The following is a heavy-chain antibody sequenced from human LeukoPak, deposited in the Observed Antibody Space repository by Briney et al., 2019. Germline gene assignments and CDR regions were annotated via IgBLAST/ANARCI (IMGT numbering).Heavy chain of an antibody. Sequence: ASVKVSCKVSGYTLTELSMHWVRQAPGQGLEWMGIINPSGGSTSYAQKFQGRVTMTRDTSTSTVYMELSSLRSEDTAVYYCARDRGYCSSTSCYRRVVRYNWFDPWGQGTLVTVSS. D-gene: IGHD2-2*01. V-gene: IGHV1-46*01. CDR1: GYTLTELS. CDR2: INPSGGST. J-gene: IGHJ5*02. CDR3: ARDRGYCSSTSCYRRVVRYNWFDP.